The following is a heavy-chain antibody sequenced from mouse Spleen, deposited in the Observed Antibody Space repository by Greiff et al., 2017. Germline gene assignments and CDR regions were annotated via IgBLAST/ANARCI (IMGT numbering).Heavy chain of an antibody. J-gene: IGHJ3*01. CDR3: AREGAYGYAWFAY. V-gene: IGHV5-9-1*01. CDR1: GFTFRSYA. D-gene: IGHD2-2*01. Sequence: EVKVVESGGGLVKPGGSLKLSCAASGFTFRSYAMSWVRQTPEKRLEWVATISSGGSYTYYPDSVKGRFTISRDNAKNTLYLQMSSLRSEDTAMYYCAREGAYGYAWFAYWGQGTLVTVSA. CDR2: ISSGGSYT.